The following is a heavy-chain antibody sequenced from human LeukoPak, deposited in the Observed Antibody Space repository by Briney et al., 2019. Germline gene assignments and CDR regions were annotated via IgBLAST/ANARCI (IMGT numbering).Heavy chain of an antibody. Sequence: PGGTLRLSCAASGFTFSSYGMSWVRQAPGKGLEWVSAISGSGGSTYYADSVKGRFTISRDNAKNSLYLQMNSLRAEDTAVYYCASLWYSSSWDAFDIWGQGTMVTVSS. CDR2: ISGSGGST. CDR1: GFTFSSYG. J-gene: IGHJ3*02. CDR3: ASLWYSSSWDAFDI. D-gene: IGHD6-13*01. V-gene: IGHV3-23*01.